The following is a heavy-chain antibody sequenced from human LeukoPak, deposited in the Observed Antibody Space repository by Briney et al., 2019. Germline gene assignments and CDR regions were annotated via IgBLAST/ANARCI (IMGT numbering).Heavy chain of an antibody. J-gene: IGHJ4*02. CDR2: ISSSSSYI. V-gene: IGHV3-21*01. CDR1: GFTFSSYS. CDR3: AREADWNDVDY. Sequence: GGSLRLSCAASGFTFSSYSMNWVRQAPGKGLEWVSSISSSSSYIYYADSVKGRFTFSRDNAKNSLYLQMNSLRAEDTAVYYCAREADWNDVDYWGQGTLVTVSS. D-gene: IGHD1-1*01.